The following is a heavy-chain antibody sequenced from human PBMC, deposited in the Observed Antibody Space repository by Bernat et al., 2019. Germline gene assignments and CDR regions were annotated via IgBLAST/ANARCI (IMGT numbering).Heavy chain of an antibody. D-gene: IGHD3-22*01. CDR2: IIPIFGTA. V-gene: IGHV1-69*01. CDR1: GGTFSSYA. Sequence: QVQLVQSGAEVKKPGSSVKVSCKASGGTFSSYAISWVRQAPGQGLEWMGGIIPIFGTANYAHKFQGRVTITADESTSTAYMELSSLRSEDTAVYYCARGSFIRDYYDSSGRSDAFDIWGQGTMVTVSS. CDR3: ARGSFIRDYYDSSGRSDAFDI. J-gene: IGHJ3*02.